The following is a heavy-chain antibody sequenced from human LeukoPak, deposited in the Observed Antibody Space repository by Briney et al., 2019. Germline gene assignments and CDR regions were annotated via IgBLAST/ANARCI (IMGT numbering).Heavy chain of an antibody. Sequence: ASVKVSCKVSGYTLTELSMHWVRQAPGKGLEWMGGFDPEDGETIYAQKFQGRVTMTEDTSTDTAYMELSSLRSEDTAVYYCATQPYGSGSYYVLGFSFDYWGQGTLVTVSS. CDR3: ATQPYGSGSYYVLGFSFDY. J-gene: IGHJ4*02. CDR1: GYTLTELS. D-gene: IGHD3-10*01. V-gene: IGHV1-24*01. CDR2: FDPEDGET.